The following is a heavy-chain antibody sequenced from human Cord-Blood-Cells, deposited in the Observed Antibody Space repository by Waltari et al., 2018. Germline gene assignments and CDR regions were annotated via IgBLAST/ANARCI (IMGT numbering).Heavy chain of an antibody. CDR3: ARLSDPVEQLAEYFQH. CDR2: IYPGDADT. CDR1: GYSFTSYW. V-gene: IGHV5-51*03. D-gene: IGHD6-6*01. J-gene: IGHJ1*01. Sequence: EVQLVQSGAEVKKPGESLKISCKGSGYSFTSYWIGWVRQMPGKGLEWMGIIYPGDADTSYSPSFQGQVTISVDKSISTAYLQWGSRKASDTAMYYCARLSDPVEQLAEYFQHWGQGTLVTVSS.